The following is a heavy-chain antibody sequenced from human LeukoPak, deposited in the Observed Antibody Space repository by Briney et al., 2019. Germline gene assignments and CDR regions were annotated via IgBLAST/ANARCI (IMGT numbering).Heavy chain of an antibody. J-gene: IGHJ4*02. V-gene: IGHV3-48*03. Sequence: GGSLRLSCAASGFTFSSYEMNWVRKAPGKGLEWVSYISSSGSTIYYADSVKGRFTISRDNAKNSLYLQMNSLRAEDTAVYYCARIIVAAGTHYWGQGTLVTVSS. CDR1: GFTFSSYE. CDR2: ISSSGSTI. D-gene: IGHD6-13*01. CDR3: ARIIVAAGTHY.